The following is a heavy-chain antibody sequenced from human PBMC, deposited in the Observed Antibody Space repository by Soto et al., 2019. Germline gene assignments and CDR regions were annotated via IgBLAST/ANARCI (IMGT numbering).Heavy chain of an antibody. Sequence: QVQLVESGGGVVQPGRSLRLSSAASGFTFSSYGMHWVRQAPGKGLEWVAVIWYDGSNKYYADSVKGRFTISRDNSKNTLYLQMNSLRAEDTAVYYCARLGASFGELLMGYFDYWGQGTLVTVSS. D-gene: IGHD3-10*01. V-gene: IGHV3-33*01. J-gene: IGHJ4*02. CDR2: IWYDGSNK. CDR1: GFTFSSYG. CDR3: ARLGASFGELLMGYFDY.